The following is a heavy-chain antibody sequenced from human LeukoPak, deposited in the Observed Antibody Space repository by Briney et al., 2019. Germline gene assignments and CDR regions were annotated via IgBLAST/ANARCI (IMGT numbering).Heavy chain of an antibody. CDR2: LYSSGNT. V-gene: IGHV4-4*07. CDR1: GGSISSYY. J-gene: IGHJ4*02. CDR3: ARGDVWGVFDY. Sequence: PSETLSLTCTVSGGSISSYYWSWIRQLAGKGLEWIGRLYSSGNTNYNPSLKSRVTMSVDTSKNQFSLKLSSVTAADTAIYYCARGDVWGVFDYWGQGTLVTVSS. D-gene: IGHD3-16*01.